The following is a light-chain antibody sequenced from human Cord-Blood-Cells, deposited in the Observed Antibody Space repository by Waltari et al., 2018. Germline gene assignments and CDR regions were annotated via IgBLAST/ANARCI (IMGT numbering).Light chain of an antibody. V-gene: IGLV2-11*01. CDR2: AVR. CDR3: CSYAGSYTYV. CDR1: SRDVGGYHY. Sequence: QSALTQPRSVSGSPGKSVTISCTGTSRDVGGYHYASWYQQHPAKAPKPMIYAVRKRPSGVPDRCAGSKSGNTASLTISGRQAEDEADYYCCSYAGSYTYVFGTGTKVTVL. J-gene: IGLJ1*01.